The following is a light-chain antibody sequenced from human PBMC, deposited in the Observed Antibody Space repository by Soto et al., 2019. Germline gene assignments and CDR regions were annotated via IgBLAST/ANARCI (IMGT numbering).Light chain of an antibody. J-gene: IGKJ1*01. Sequence: EIVLIQSPATLSLSPGERATLSCRASQSVGSYLAWYQHKPGQAPRLLISDASNRATGIPARFSGSGSETDFTLTISSLEPEDFATYYCQQLDSYPRTFGQGTKVEIK. V-gene: IGKV3-11*01. CDR2: DAS. CDR3: QQLDSYPRT. CDR1: QSVGSY.